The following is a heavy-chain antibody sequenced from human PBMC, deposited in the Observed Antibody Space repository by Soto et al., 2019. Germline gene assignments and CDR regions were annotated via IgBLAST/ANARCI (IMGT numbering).Heavy chain of an antibody. J-gene: IGHJ6*02. CDR2: IDWDDDK. Sequence: ESGPTLVNPTQTLTLTCTFSGFSLSTSGMCVSWIRQPPGKALEWLALIDWDDDKYYSTSLKTRLTISKDTSKNQVVLTMTNMDPVDTATYYCARIRRGFGEYYGMDVWGQGTTVTVSS. V-gene: IGHV2-70*01. D-gene: IGHD3-10*01. CDR1: GFSLSTSGMC. CDR3: ARIRRGFGEYYGMDV.